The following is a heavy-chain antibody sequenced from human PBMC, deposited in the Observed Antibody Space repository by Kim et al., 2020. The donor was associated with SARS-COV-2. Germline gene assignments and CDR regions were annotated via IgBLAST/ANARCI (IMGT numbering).Heavy chain of an antibody. V-gene: IGHV1-8*01. J-gene: IGHJ6*03. CDR2: MNPNSGNT. CDR3: ARAQTRITIFGVVIPYYYMDV. D-gene: IGHD3-3*01. Sequence: ASVKVSCKASGYTFTSYDINWVRQATGQGLEWMGWMNPNSGNTGYAQKFQGRVTMTRNTSISTAYMELSSLRSEDTAAYYCARAQTRITIFGVVIPYYYMDVWGKGTTVTVSS. CDR1: GYTFTSYD.